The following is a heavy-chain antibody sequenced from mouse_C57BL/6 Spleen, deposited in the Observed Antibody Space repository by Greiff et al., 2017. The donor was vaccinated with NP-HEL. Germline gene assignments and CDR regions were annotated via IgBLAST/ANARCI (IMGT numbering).Heavy chain of an antibody. Sequence: VQLQQSGAELAKPGASVKLSCKASGYTFTSYWMPWVKQRPGQGLEWIGYINPSSGYTKYNQKFKDKATLTADKSSSTAYMQLSSLTYEDSAVYYCFTTVVATDYWGQGTTLTVSS. CDR2: INPSSGYT. CDR1: GYTFTSYW. CDR3: FTTVVATDY. V-gene: IGHV1-7*01. D-gene: IGHD1-1*01. J-gene: IGHJ2*01.